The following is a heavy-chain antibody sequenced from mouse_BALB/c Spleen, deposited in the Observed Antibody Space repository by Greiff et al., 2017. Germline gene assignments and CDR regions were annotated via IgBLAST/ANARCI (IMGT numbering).Heavy chain of an antibody. D-gene: IGHD2-14*01. Sequence: VKLQESGPGLVAPSQSLSITCTVSGFSLTSYGVHWVRQPPGKGLEWLGVIWAGGSTNYNSALMSRLSISKDNSKSQVFLKMNSLQTDDTAMYYCARDRNYRYDGGYAMDYWGQGTSVTVSS. J-gene: IGHJ4*01. CDR3: ARDRNYRYDGGYAMDY. V-gene: IGHV2-9*02. CDR2: IWAGGST. CDR1: GFSLTSYG.